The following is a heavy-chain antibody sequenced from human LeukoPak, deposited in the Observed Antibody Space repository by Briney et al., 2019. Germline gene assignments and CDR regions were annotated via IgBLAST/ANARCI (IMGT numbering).Heavy chain of an antibody. CDR2: INHSEST. V-gene: IGHV4-34*01. Sequence: SCKASGGTFSSYAISWIRQPPGKGLEWIGEINHSESTNYNPSLKSRVTISVDTSKNQFSLKLSSVTAADTAVYYCARGDYDFWSASMDYWGQGTLVTVSS. D-gene: IGHD3-3*01. J-gene: IGHJ4*02. CDR1: GGTFSSYA. CDR3: ARGDYDFWSASMDY.